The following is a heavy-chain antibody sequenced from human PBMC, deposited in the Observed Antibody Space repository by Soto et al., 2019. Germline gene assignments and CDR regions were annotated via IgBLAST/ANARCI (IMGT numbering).Heavy chain of an antibody. D-gene: IGHD6-13*01. CDR2: IYYSGST. J-gene: IGHJ4*02. CDR3: ARHLAAGDS. V-gene: IGHV4-59*01. CDR1: GGSISSYY. Sequence: SETLSLTCTVSGGSISSYYWSWIRQPPGKGLEWIGYIYYSGSTNYNPSLKSRVTVTFDTSTSTVFMELNSLRYEDTAVYYCARHLAAGDSWGQGTLVTVSS.